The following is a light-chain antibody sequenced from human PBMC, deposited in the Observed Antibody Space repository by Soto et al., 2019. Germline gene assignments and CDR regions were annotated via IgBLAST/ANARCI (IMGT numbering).Light chain of an antibody. CDR2: GAS. CDR3: QQSFSTPGT. J-gene: IGKJ1*01. CDR1: QSVSSSY. V-gene: IGKV3-20*01. Sequence: EIVLTQSPGTLSLSPGERATLSCRASQSVSSSYLAWYQQKPGQAPRLLIYGASSRATGIPDRFSGSGSGTDFTLTISRLEPEDFATYYCQQSFSTPGTFGQGTKV.